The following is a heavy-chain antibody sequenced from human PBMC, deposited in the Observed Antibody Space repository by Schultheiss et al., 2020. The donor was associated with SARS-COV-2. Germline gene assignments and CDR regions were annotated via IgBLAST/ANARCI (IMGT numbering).Heavy chain of an antibody. V-gene: IGHV3-23*01. D-gene: IGHD2-2*02. J-gene: IGHJ6*03. CDR1: GFTFSSYA. CDR2: ISGSGGST. Sequence: GESLKISCAASGFTFSSYAMSWVRQAPGKGLEWVSAISGSGGSTYYADSVKGRFTISRDNSKNTLYLQMNSLRAEDTAVYYCARDGPDIVVVPAAIRDYYYYYYMDVWGKGTTVTVYS. CDR3: ARDGPDIVVVPAAIRDYYYYYYMDV.